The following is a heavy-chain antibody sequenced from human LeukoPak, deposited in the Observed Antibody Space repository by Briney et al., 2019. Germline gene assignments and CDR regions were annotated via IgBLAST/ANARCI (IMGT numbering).Heavy chain of an antibody. J-gene: IGHJ5*02. V-gene: IGHV3-7*01. D-gene: IGHD2-2*01. Sequence: GGSLRLSCAASGFTFSSYWMSWFRQAPGKGLEWVANIKQDGSEKYYVDSVKGRFTISRDNAKNSLYLQMNSLRAEDTAVYYCARGRAPGIVVVPAANLFDPWGQGTLVTVSS. CDR3: ARGRAPGIVVVPAANLFDP. CDR1: GFTFSSYW. CDR2: IKQDGSEK.